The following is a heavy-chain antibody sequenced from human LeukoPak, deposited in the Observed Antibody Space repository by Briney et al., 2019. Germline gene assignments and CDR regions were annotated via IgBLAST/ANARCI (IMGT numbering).Heavy chain of an antibody. CDR3: ARDLPFED. CDR2: IHPSSGAI. Sequence: GASVKVSCKASGYTFIAYHMHWVRQAPGQGLEWMGRIHPSSGAINYAQRFQGRVTLPRDTSINTAYMELSRLTSDDTAVYYCARDLPFEDWGQGTLVTVSS. D-gene: IGHD2/OR15-2a*01. V-gene: IGHV1-2*06. J-gene: IGHJ4*02. CDR1: GYTFIAYH.